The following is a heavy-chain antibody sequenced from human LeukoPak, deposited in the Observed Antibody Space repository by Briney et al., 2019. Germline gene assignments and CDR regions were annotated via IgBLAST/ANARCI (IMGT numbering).Heavy chain of an antibody. Sequence: GGSLRLSCAASGFTFSSYDMHWVRQATAKGLECVSAIGTTGDTYYPGSVKGRFTISRENAKNSLYLQMNSLRAGDTAVYYCARGTWSGYLKYFDYWGQGTLVTVSS. V-gene: IGHV3-13*01. CDR3: ARGTWSGYLKYFDY. J-gene: IGHJ4*02. CDR1: GFTFSSYD. CDR2: IGTTGDT. D-gene: IGHD3-3*01.